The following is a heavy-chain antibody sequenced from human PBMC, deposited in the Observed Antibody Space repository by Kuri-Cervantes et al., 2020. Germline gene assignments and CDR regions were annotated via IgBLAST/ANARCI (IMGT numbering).Heavy chain of an antibody. Sequence: SVKVSCKASGGTFSSYAIIWVRQAPGQGLEWMGGIIPIFGTANYTQKFQGRVTIAADESTSTAYMELSSLRSEDTAVYYCARGGWGSRSWYRGDWFDPWGPGTLVTVSS. CDR1: GGTFSSYA. V-gene: IGHV1-69*13. D-gene: IGHD6-13*01. J-gene: IGHJ5*02. CDR3: ARGGWGSRSWYRGDWFDP. CDR2: IIPIFGTA.